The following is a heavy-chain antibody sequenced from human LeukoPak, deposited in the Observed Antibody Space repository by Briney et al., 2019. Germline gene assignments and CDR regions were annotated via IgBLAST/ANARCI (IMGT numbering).Heavy chain of an antibody. CDR2: IRSKAYGGTT. CDR3: TRVVGSSGWYYFDY. J-gene: IGHJ4*02. D-gene: IGHD6-19*01. Sequence: GGSLRLSCTASGFTFGDYAMSWVRQAPGKGLEWVGFIRSKAYGGTTEYAASVKGRFTISRDDSKSIAYLQMNSLKTEDTAVYYCTRVVGSSGWYYFDYWGQGTLVTVSS. CDR1: GFTFGDYA. V-gene: IGHV3-49*04.